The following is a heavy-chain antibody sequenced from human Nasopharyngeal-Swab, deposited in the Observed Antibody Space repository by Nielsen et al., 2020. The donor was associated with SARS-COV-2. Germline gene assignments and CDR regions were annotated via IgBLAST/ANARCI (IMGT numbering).Heavy chain of an antibody. V-gene: IGHV5-51*01. CDR3: AIDYGSGTYGLDV. D-gene: IGHD3-10*01. CDR2: IYPGDSDT. Sequence: VRQMPGKGLEWMGIIYPGDSDTKYGPSFQGQVSISVDKSINTAYLQWNSLKASDTATYFCAIDYGSGTYGLDVWGQGTRVTVSS. J-gene: IGHJ6*02.